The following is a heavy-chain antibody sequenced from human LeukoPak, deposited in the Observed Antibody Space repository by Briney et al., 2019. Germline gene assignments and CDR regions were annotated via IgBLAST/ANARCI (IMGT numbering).Heavy chain of an antibody. V-gene: IGHV1-2*02. CDR1: GYTFSDFY. CDR3: ARVRLADERAWAY. D-gene: IGHD3-3*02. J-gene: IGHJ4*02. Sequence: ASVTVSYKASGYTFSDFYIHWVRQAPGQGLEYVGWITPKSGDTYSPQRFQGRVTMTRDASISTAYMELSSLRSDDTAVYFCARVRLADERAWAYWGQGTLVTVSS. CDR2: ITPKSGDT.